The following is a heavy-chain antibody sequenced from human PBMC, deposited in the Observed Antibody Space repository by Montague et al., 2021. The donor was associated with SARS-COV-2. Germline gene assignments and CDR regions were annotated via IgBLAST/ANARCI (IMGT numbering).Heavy chain of an antibody. D-gene: IGHD3-10*01. CDR2: VYYTGHT. Sequence: SETLSLTCSVSGGSTKTMRYYWAWIRQSPGKGLEWIASVYYTGHTYYTPSLAARTAISLDTSTNHFSLTLSSVAADDTAIYYYATDRAGHYYFDNWGQGTPVIVSS. V-gene: IGHV4-39*07. CDR3: ATDRAGHYYFDN. J-gene: IGHJ4*02. CDR1: GGSTKTMRYY.